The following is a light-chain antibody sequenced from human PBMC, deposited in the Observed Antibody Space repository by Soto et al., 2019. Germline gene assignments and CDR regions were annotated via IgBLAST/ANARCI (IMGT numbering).Light chain of an antibody. CDR3: QQYGSSPPIT. CDR1: ERIYSAY. Sequence: EVVLTQSPGTLYLSRGERATLSCRASERIYSAYLGWYQQKPGQAPRLLIYGTSSRATGIPDRFSGSGSGTDFTLTISRLEPEDFAVYYCQQYGSSPPITFGQGTRLEIK. V-gene: IGKV3-20*01. CDR2: GTS. J-gene: IGKJ5*01.